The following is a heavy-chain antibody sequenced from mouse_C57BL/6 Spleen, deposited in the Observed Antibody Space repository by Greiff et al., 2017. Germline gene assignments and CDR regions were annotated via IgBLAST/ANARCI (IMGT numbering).Heavy chain of an antibody. CDR1: GFTFSDYY. CDR2: ISNGGGST. Sequence: EVMLVESGGGLVQPGGSLKLSCAASGFTFSDYYMYWVRQTPEKRLEWVAYISNGGGSTYYPDTVKGRFTISRDNAKNTLYLQMSRLKSEDTAMYYCVRRGEDGSWDYWGQGTSVTVSS. D-gene: IGHD2-3*01. J-gene: IGHJ4*01. V-gene: IGHV5-12*01. CDR3: VRRGEDGSWDY.